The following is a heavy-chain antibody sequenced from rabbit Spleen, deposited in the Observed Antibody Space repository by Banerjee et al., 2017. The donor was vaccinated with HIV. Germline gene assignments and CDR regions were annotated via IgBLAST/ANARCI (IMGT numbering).Heavy chain of an antibody. D-gene: IGHD6-1*01. CDR3: AREGSGDGAYGDANL. CDR1: GFVFSSYG. J-gene: IGHJ4*01. V-gene: IGHV1S47*01. CDR2: IDPVFGST. Sequence: QEQLVESGGGLVQAGGYLPPSCKASGFVFSSYGVSWVRQAPGKGLEWIGYIDPVFGSTYYSSWVNGRFTISSHNAQNTLYLQLNSLTAADTATYFCAREGSGDGAYGDANLWGPGTLVTVS.